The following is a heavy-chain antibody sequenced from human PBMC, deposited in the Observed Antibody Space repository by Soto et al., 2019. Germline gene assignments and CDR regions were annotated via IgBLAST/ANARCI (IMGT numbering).Heavy chain of an antibody. CDR1: GGSISSYY. D-gene: IGHD4-17*01. V-gene: IGHV4-59*08. Sequence: QVQLQESGPGLVKPSETLSLTCTVSGGSISSYYWSWIRQPPGKGLEWIGYIYYSGSTNYNPSLKSRVTISVDTSKNQYSLKLSSVTAADTALYYCARQLFYGDYWFDPWGQGTLVTVSS. CDR3: ARQLFYGDYWFDP. J-gene: IGHJ5*02. CDR2: IYYSGST.